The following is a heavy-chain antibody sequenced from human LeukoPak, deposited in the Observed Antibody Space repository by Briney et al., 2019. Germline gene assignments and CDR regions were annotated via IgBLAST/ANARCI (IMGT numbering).Heavy chain of an antibody. CDR1: GFTFSSFW. V-gene: IGHV3-7*05. Sequence: GGSLRLSCAASGFTFSSFWMSWVRQAPGKGLEWVANIKEDGRENYYVDSVKGRFTISRDNAKNSLSLQMNSLRAEDTAAYYCATHLHARSALDSWGQGTLVTVSS. CDR2: IKEDGREN. D-gene: IGHD2-2*01. J-gene: IGHJ4*02. CDR3: ATHLHARSALDS.